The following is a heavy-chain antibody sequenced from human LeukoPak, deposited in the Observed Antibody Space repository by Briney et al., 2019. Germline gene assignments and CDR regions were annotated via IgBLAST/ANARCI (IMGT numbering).Heavy chain of an antibody. D-gene: IGHD3-16*01. V-gene: IGHV5-51*01. CDR3: AAGGASAP. Sequence: GESLKISCKGSGYSFTNFWIGWVRQMPGKGLEWMGVISPGDSGIRYSPSFQGQVTISVDKSISTAYLQWSSLRASDSAMYYCAAGGASAPWGQGTLVTVSP. J-gene: IGHJ5*02. CDR2: ISPGDSGI. CDR1: GYSFTNFW.